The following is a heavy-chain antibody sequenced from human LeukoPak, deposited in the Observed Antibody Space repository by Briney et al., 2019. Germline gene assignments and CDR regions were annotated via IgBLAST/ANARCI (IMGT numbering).Heavy chain of an antibody. V-gene: IGHV4-34*01. J-gene: IGHJ4*02. CDR1: GGSFSGYY. CDR2: INHSGRT. D-gene: IGHD3-10*01. Sequence: SETLSLTCAVYGGSFSGYYWNWIRQPPGKGLEWIGEINHSGRTNYNPSLKSRVTISVDTSKNQFSLKLSSVTAADAAVYYCARRITMVRGVIRPLDYWGQGTLVTVSS. CDR3: ARRITMVRGVIRPLDY.